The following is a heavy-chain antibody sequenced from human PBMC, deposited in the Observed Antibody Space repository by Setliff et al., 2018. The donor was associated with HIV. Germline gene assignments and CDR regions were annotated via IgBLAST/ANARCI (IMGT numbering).Heavy chain of an antibody. V-gene: IGHV4-4*07. Sequence: PSETLSLTCSVSGDSVSNYYWSWIRQPAGKGLEYIGRIYANGYANYNPSLKSRVTMSVDTSRNQFSLRLTSVTAEDTAVYYCARDRHYSGLGSYGPWGPGTLVTVSS. CDR1: GDSVSNYY. CDR3: ARDRHYSGLGSYGP. CDR2: IYANGYA. J-gene: IGHJ5*02. D-gene: IGHD3-10*01.